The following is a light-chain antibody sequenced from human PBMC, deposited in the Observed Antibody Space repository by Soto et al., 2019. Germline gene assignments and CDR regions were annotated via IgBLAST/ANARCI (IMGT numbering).Light chain of an antibody. CDR2: AAS. CDR1: QNVMNY. J-gene: IGKJ5*01. V-gene: IGKV1-39*01. CDR3: QQSYSSPIT. Sequence: DIQVSNHPSSLSASLGDRVTITCRTSQNVMNYLNWYQQKPGEAPKLLIYAASSLQSGVPARFSGGGSGTDFTLSISSLQLEDLATYFCQQSYSSPITFGQGTRLEIK.